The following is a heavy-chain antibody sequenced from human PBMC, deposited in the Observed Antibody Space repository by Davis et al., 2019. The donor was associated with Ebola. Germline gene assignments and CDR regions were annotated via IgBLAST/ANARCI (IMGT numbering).Heavy chain of an antibody. CDR3: ARGWDYGDQGFDY. Sequence: PSETLSLTCAVYGGSFSGYYWSWIRQPPGKGLEWIGEINHSGSTNYNPSLKSRVTISVDTSKNQFSLKLSSVTAADTAVYYCARGWDYGDQGFDYWGQGTLVTVSS. V-gene: IGHV4-34*01. J-gene: IGHJ4*02. CDR2: INHSGST. D-gene: IGHD4-17*01. CDR1: GGSFSGYY.